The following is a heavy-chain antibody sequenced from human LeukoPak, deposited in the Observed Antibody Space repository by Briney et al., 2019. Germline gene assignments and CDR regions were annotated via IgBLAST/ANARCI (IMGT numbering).Heavy chain of an antibody. CDR1: GGSISTYY. D-gene: IGHD1-26*01. V-gene: IGHV4-59*01. Sequence: SETLSLTCTVSGGSISTYYWSWIRQPPGKGLEWIGYIYYSGTTNFNPSLKSRVTMSVDTSKNQFSLKLSSVTAADTAVYYCARWVASGAMFDYWGPGTLVTVSS. J-gene: IGHJ4*02. CDR3: ARWVASGAMFDY. CDR2: IYYSGTT.